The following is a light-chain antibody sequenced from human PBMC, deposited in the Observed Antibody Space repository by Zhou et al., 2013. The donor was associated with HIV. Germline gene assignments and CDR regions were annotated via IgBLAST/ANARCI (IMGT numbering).Light chain of an antibody. Sequence: DIQMTQSPSTLSASVGDRVTITCRASQSISSWLAWYQQRPGKAPNLLIYQASSLESGVPSRFSGSGSGTEFTLTISSLQPEDFATYYCQQLYSYPLTFGGGTKVEIK. J-gene: IGKJ4*01. V-gene: IGKV1-5*03. CDR2: QAS. CDR3: QQLYSYPLT. CDR1: QSISSW.